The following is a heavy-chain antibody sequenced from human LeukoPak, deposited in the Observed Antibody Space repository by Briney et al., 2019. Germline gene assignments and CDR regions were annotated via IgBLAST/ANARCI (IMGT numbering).Heavy chain of an antibody. CDR2: IKQDGTEK. D-gene: IGHD3-16*01. J-gene: IGHJ4*02. Sequence: GGSLRLSCAASGFTFSTYWMTWVRQAPGKGPEGVANIKQDGTEKYYVDSVKGRFTVSRDNAKNSLYLQMNSLRAEDTAVYYCARYRGSGGQRLDYWGQGTLATVSS. CDR3: ARYRGSGGQRLDY. CDR1: GFTFSTYW. V-gene: IGHV3-7*01.